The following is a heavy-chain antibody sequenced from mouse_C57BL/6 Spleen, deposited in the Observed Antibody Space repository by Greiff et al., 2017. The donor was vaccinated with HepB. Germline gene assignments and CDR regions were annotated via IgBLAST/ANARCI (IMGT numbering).Heavy chain of an antibody. CDR2: INPYNGGT. CDR3: ARDYDCAMDY. V-gene: IGHV1-19*01. D-gene: IGHD2-4*01. J-gene: IGHJ4*01. CDR1: GYTFTDYY. Sequence: EVKLQQSGPVLVKPGASVKISCKASGYTFTDYYMNWVKQSHGKSLEWIGVINPYNGGTSYNQKFKGKATLTVDKSSSTAYMELNSLTSEDSAVYDCARDYDCAMDYWGQGTSVTVSS.